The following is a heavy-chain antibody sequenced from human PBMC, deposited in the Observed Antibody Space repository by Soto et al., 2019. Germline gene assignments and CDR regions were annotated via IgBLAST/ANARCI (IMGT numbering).Heavy chain of an antibody. V-gene: IGHV3-48*02. CDR1: GFTFSSYS. CDR3: ARENYGDYLNWFDR. CDR2: ISSSSSTI. D-gene: IGHD4-17*01. Sequence: EVQLVESGGGLVQPGGSLRLSCAASGFTFSSYSMNWVRQAPGKGLEWVSYISSSSSTIYYADSVKGRFTISRDNAKNSLYLQMNSLRDEDTAVYYCARENYGDYLNWFDRWGQGTLVTVSS. J-gene: IGHJ5*02.